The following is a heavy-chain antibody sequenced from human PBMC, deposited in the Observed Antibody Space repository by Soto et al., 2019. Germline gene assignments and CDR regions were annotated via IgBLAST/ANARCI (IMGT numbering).Heavy chain of an antibody. CDR1: GFTFSSYS. Sequence: EVQLVESGGGLVKPGGSLRLSCAASGFTFSSYSMNWVRQAPGKGLEWVSSISSSSSYIYYADSVKGRFTISRDNAKNSLYLQMNSLRAEDTAVYYCVRAGLMTTVITDYYYYYMDVWGKGTTVTVSS. D-gene: IGHD4-17*01. CDR2: ISSSSSYI. CDR3: VRAGLMTTVITDYYYYYMDV. V-gene: IGHV3-21*01. J-gene: IGHJ6*03.